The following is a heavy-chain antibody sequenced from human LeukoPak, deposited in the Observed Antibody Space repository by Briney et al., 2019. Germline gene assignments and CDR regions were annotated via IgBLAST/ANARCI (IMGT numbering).Heavy chain of an antibody. D-gene: IGHD6-19*01. CDR3: AKGYSGAWYDFDS. CDR1: GFTFSSYA. CDR2: IHYSPGYT. Sequence: GGSLRLSCAASGFTFSSYAMSWVRQAPGKGPEWVSHIHYSPGYTYYADSVKGRFTISRDNSKNTLYLQMNSLRAEDTAVYYCAKGYSGAWYDFDSWGQGTLVTVSS. J-gene: IGHJ4*02. V-gene: IGHV3-23*01.